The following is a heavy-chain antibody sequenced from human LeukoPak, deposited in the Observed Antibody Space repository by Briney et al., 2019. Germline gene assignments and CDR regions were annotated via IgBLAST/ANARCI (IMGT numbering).Heavy chain of an antibody. CDR2: ISTSSSDI. CDR3: ARDQGSTYYCHSSGYNFDY. CDR1: GFTFSSYS. Sequence: GGSLRLSCAASGFTFSSYSMNWVRQAPGKGLEWVSSISTSSSDIYYADSVKGRFTISRDNSKNSPYLQMNSLRAEDTAVYYCARDQGSTYYCHSSGYNFDYWGRGTLVSVSS. J-gene: IGHJ4*02. V-gene: IGHV3-21*04. D-gene: IGHD3-22*01.